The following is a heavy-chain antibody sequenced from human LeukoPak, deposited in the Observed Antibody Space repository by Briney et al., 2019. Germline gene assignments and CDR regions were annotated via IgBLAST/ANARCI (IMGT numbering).Heavy chain of an antibody. V-gene: IGHV1-69*13. CDR2: IIPIFGTA. CDR3: ANTGYSSRRYFDY. CDR1: GGTFSNYA. D-gene: IGHD6-13*01. J-gene: IGHJ4*02. Sequence: ASVTVSFKASGGTFSNYAISWVRQAPRQERDGMGGIIPIFGTAHYAQKFQGRVTITADESKSTAYMELSSLRSEDTAIYYCANTGYSSRRYFDYWGQGTLVTVSS.